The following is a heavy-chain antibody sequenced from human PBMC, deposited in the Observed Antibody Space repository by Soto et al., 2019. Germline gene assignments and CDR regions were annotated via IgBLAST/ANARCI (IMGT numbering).Heavy chain of an antibody. Sequence: QVQLVQSGAEVKKPGSSVKVSCKASGGTLSRYGISWGRQAPGQGLEWMGGIIPMFDTPDYAQKLQGRVTITADDSTSTAYMELSSLTSEDTAMYYCATEERTYYFDSWGQGSQVTVSS. CDR2: IIPMFDTP. CDR3: ATEERTYYFDS. CDR1: GGTLSRYG. J-gene: IGHJ4*02. V-gene: IGHV1-69*12. D-gene: IGHD1-26*01.